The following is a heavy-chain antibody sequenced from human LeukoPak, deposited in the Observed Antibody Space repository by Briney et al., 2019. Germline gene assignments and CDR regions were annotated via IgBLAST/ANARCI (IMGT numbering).Heavy chain of an antibody. D-gene: IGHD3/OR15-3a*01. CDR3: ARQTGSGLFILP. J-gene: IGHJ4*02. CDR1: GYSISSGYY. CDR2: IYYSGNT. Sequence: ETLSLTCTVSGYSISSGYYWGWIRQPPGKVLEWIGSIYYSGNTYYNASLKSQVSISIDTSKNQFSLRLTSVTAADTAVYYCARQTGSGLFILPGGQGTLVTVSS. V-gene: IGHV4-38-2*02.